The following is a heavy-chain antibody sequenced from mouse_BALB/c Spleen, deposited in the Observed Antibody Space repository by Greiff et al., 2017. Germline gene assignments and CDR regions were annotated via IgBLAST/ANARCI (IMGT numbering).Heavy chain of an antibody. D-gene: IGHD2-1*01. V-gene: IGHV2-9-2*01. J-gene: IGHJ2*01. CDR1: GFSLTSYD. CDR2: IWTGGGT. CDR3: VREVYGNYHYFDY. Sequence: QVQLKESGPGLVAPSQSLSITCTVSGFSLTSYDISWIRQPPGKGLEWLGVIWTGGGTNYNSAFMSRLSISKDNSKSQVFLKMNSLQTDDTAIYYCVREVYGNYHYFDYWGQGTTLTVSS.